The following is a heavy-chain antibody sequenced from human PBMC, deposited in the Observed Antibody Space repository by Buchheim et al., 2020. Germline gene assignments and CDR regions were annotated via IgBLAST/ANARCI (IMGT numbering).Heavy chain of an antibody. J-gene: IGHJ4*02. CDR2: IRSRRNNYAT. V-gene: IGHV3-73*01. D-gene: IGHD1-26*01. CDR1: GFTLSNFA. CDR3: IQVATS. Sequence: EDHLVQSGGGFVQAGESLRLSCEASGFTLSNFAVHWVRQNSGNGLEWIGRIRSRRNNYATTYAPSVSGRFTMSRDDLKNTAFLQMDSLKTEDTAIYYCIQVATSWGQGTL.